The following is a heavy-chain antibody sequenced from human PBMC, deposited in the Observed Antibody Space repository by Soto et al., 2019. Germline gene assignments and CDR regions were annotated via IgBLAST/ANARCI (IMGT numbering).Heavy chain of an antibody. D-gene: IGHD6-13*01. J-gene: IGHJ5*01. V-gene: IGHV3-64*07. Sequence: EVQLVESGGGLVQPGGSLRLSCAASGFTFSIYAMHWVRQAPGQGLEFVAAISSSGDTTYYPDSVKGRFTMSRDNSKNTVYLQMGSLRGEDIAVYYCARAKGSSWYDSWGQGTLVTVSS. CDR3: ARAKGSSWYDS. CDR1: GFTFSIYA. CDR2: ISSSGDTT.